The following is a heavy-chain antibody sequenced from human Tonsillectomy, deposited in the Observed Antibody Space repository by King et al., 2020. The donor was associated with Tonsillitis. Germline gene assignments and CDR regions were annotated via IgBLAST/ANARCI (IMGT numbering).Heavy chain of an antibody. CDR1: GFTFSSYA. J-gene: IGHJ4*02. V-gene: IGHV3-23*04. CDR3: AKDVAVAGGVLYFDY. D-gene: IGHD6-19*01. CDR2: VSGSGCST. Sequence: VQLVESGGGLVQPGGSLRLSCAASGFTFSSYAMSWVRQAPGKGVEWVSAVSGSGCSTYDADSVKGRFTISRDNSKNTLHLQMNSRRAEDTAVYYCAKDVAVAGGVLYFDYWGQGTLVTVSS.